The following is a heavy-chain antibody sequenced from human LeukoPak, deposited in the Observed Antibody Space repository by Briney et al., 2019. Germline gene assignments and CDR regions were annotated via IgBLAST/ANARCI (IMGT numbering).Heavy chain of an antibody. CDR3: ARKAYSGYDAGVFDY. CDR1: GFTFSDYY. V-gene: IGHV3-11*01. D-gene: IGHD5-12*01. CDR2: ISSSGSTI. Sequence: GGSLRLSCAASGFTFSDYYMSWIRQAPGKGLEWVSYISSSGSTIYYADSVKGRFTISRDNAKNSLYLQMNSLRAEDTAVYYCARKAYSGYDAGVFDYWGQGTLVTVSS. J-gene: IGHJ4*02.